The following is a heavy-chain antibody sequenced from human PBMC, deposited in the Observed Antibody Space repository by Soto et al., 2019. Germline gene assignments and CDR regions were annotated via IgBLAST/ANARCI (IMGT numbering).Heavy chain of an antibody. V-gene: IGHV3-49*04. D-gene: IGHD3-10*01. CDR1: EFSFSNFN. J-gene: IGHJ6*02. Sequence: PGGSLRLSCAASEFSFSNFNMNWVRQAPGKGLEWVGSIRSKAYGGTTEYAASVKGRFTISRDDSKSIAYLQRNSLKTEETAVYYCTRGPGWGDSSYYYGMDVWGQGTTVTVSS. CDR3: TRGPGWGDSSYYYGMDV. CDR2: IRSKAYGGTT.